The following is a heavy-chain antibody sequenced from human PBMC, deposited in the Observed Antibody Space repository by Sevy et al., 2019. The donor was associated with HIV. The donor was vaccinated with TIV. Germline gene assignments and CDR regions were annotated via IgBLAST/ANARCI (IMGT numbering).Heavy chain of an antibody. CDR2: IKEDGSEN. CDR3: ARVWGCSSTSCFAYWFDP. CDR1: GFTFSNYW. Sequence: GGSLRLSCAASGFTFSNYWMSWVRQAPGKGLEWVANIKEDGSENYYVDSVKCRFTISRDNAKNSLYLQMNSLRAEDTAVYYCARVWGCSSTSCFAYWFDPWGQGTLVTVSS. V-gene: IGHV3-7*03. D-gene: IGHD2-2*01. J-gene: IGHJ5*02.